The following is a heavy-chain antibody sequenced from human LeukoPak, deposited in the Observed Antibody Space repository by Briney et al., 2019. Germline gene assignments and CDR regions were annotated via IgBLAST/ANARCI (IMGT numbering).Heavy chain of an antibody. D-gene: IGHD6-19*01. Sequence: SVQVSCKASGGTFSSYAISWVRQAPGQGLEWMGGIIPIFGTANYAQKFQGRATITTDESTSTAYMELSSLRSEDTAVYYCARDSLAVAGTFDYWGQGTLVTVSS. CDR2: IIPIFGTA. CDR3: ARDSLAVAGTFDY. J-gene: IGHJ4*02. CDR1: GGTFSSYA. V-gene: IGHV1-69*05.